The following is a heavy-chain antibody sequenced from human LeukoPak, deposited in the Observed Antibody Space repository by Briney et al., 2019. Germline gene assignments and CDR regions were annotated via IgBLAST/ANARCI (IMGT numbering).Heavy chain of an antibody. CDR2: FDPEDGET. J-gene: IGHJ4*02. V-gene: IGHV1-24*01. CDR1: GYTLTELS. D-gene: IGHD6-13*01. CDR3: ARPRLTISAAGPHLDYFDY. Sequence: ASVKVSFKVSGYTLTELSMHWVRQAPGKGLGWMGGFDPEDGETIYAQKFQGRVTMTEDTSTDTAYMELSSLRSEDTAVYYCARPRLTISAAGPHLDYFDYWGQGTLVTVSS.